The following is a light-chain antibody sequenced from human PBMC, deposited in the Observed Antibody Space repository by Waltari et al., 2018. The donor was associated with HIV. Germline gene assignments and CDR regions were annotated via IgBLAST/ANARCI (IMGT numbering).Light chain of an antibody. CDR1: SSNIGSNY. J-gene: IGLJ3*02. CDR3: AAWDDSLSGPGV. Sequence: QSVLTQPPSASGTPGPRVTISCSGSSSNIGSNYVYWYQQLPGTAPKLLIYRNNQRPSGVPDRFSGSKSGTSASLAISGLRSDDEADYFCAAWDDSLSGPGVFGGGTKLTVL. V-gene: IGLV1-47*01. CDR2: RNN.